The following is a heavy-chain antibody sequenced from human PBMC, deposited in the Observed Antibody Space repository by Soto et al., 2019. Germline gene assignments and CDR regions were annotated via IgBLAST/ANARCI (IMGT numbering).Heavy chain of an antibody. Sequence: ASVKVSCKGSGYTLTEVSMHWVRQAPGKGLEWMGGFDPEDGETIYAQKFQGRVTMTEDTSTDTAYMELSSLRSEETAVYYCATLGYYDILTGYWVTPGKYYFDYCGQGTLVTVSS. D-gene: IGHD3-9*01. CDR3: ATLGYYDILTGYWVTPGKYYFDY. V-gene: IGHV1-24*01. J-gene: IGHJ4*02. CDR2: FDPEDGET. CDR1: GYTLTEVS.